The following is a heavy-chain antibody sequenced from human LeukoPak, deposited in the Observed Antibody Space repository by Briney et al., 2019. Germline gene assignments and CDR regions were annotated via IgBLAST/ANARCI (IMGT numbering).Heavy chain of an antibody. Sequence: GGSLRLSCTASGFTFGSHGMHWVRQAPGKGLEGVAVIWADGSSKYCADSVKGRFTIARDNSGNTLYLQMNSLRAEDTAEYYCARAWETKQHYYYGMDVWGQGTTVTVSS. CDR2: IWADGSSK. J-gene: IGHJ6*02. CDR1: GFTFGSHG. CDR3: ARAWETKQHYYYGMDV. D-gene: IGHD1-26*01. V-gene: IGHV3-33*01.